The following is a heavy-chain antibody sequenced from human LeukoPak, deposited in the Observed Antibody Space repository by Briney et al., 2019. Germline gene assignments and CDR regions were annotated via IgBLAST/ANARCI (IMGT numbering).Heavy chain of an antibody. CDR1: GYTFTGYY. CDR3: ARVESIAAAGYFDY. CDR2: INHNSGGT. Sequence: ASVKVSCKASGYTFTGYYMHWVRQAPGQGLEWMGWINHNSGGTNYAQKFQGRVTMTRDTSISTAYMELSRLRSDDTAVYYCARVESIAAAGYFDYWGQGTLVTVSS. J-gene: IGHJ4*02. V-gene: IGHV1-2*02. D-gene: IGHD6-13*01.